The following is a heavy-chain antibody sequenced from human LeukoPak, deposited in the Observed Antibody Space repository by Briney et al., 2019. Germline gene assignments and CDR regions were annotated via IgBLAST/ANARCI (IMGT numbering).Heavy chain of an antibody. CDR1: GFTFDDYT. CDR3: ANSHSSGYDY. V-gene: IGHV3-43*02. J-gene: IGHJ4*02. CDR2: ISGNGGST. D-gene: IGHD6-19*01. Sequence: GGSLRLSCAASGFTFDDYTMHWVRQAPGKGLEWVSLISGNGGSTAYADSVKGRFTISRDNAKNTLYLQMNSLRAEDTAVYYCANSHSSGYDYWGQGTLVTVPS.